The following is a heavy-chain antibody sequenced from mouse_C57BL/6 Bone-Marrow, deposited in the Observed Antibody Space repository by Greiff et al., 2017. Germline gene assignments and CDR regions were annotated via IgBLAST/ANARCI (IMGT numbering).Heavy chain of an antibody. J-gene: IGHJ2*01. CDR3: ARTAQALLLNY. D-gene: IGHD3-2*02. Sequence: VQLQQSGPELVKPGASVKISCKASGYTFTDYYMNWVKQSHGKSLEWIGDINPNNGGTSYNQKFKGKATLTVDKSSSTAYMELRSLTSEDSAVYYCARTAQALLLNYWGQGTTLTVSS. CDR1: GYTFTDYY. V-gene: IGHV1-26*01. CDR2: INPNNGGT.